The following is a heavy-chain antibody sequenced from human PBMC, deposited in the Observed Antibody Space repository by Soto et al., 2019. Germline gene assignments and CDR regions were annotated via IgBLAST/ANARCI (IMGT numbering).Heavy chain of an antibody. V-gene: IGHV3-23*01. CDR3: AKDGAWELLPAFGMDV. Sequence: EVQLLESGGGLVQPGGSLRLSCAASGFTFTIYPMTWVRQAPGKGLEWVSTISGSGGSAYYADSVKGRFTISRDNSKNTMYLHMNSLRPEDTAIYYCAKDGAWELLPAFGMDVWGQGTTVTVSS. CDR1: GFTFTIYP. J-gene: IGHJ6*01. D-gene: IGHD3-10*01. CDR2: ISGSGGSA.